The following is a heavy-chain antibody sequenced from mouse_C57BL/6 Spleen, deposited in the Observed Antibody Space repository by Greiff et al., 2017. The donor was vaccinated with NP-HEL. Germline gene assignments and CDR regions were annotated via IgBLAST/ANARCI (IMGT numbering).Heavy chain of an antibody. CDR1: GFTFSSYA. J-gene: IGHJ2*01. CDR3: ARDGATTVVAFDY. D-gene: IGHD1-1*01. Sequence: EVKLEESGGGLVKPGGSLKLSCAASGFTFSSYAMSWVRQTPEKRLEWVATISDGGSYTYYPDNVKGRFTISRDNAKNNLYLQMSHLKSEDTAMYYCARDGATTVVAFDYWGQGTTLTVSS. V-gene: IGHV5-4*01. CDR2: ISDGGSYT.